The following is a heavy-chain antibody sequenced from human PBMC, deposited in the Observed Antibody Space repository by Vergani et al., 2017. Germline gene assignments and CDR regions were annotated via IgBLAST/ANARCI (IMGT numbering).Heavy chain of an antibody. Sequence: QVQQVQSGAEVKKPESSVKVSCKASGGTFSSYANSWVRQAPGQGREWMGGIIPIFGTANYAQKFQGRVTITADESTSTAYMELSSLRSEDTAVYCCARDSRALSIVVVPAAHPMDVWGQ. J-gene: IGHJ6*02. D-gene: IGHD2-2*01. CDR3: ARDSRALSIVVVPAAHPMDV. CDR2: IIPIFGTA. CDR1: GGTFSSYA. V-gene: IGHV1-69*12.